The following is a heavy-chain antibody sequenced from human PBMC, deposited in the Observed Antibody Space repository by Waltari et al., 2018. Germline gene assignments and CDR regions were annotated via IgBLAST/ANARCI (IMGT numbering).Heavy chain of an antibody. Sequence: QVQLQESGPGLVQPSETLSLTCPVSGGPISRYYWSWTRQPPGKGLEWIGYIYYSGSTNYNPSLKSRVTISVDTSKNQFSLKLSSVTAADTAVYYCARFLPDRGYNYGYNYWGQGTLVTVSS. V-gene: IGHV4-59*01. J-gene: IGHJ4*02. CDR2: IYYSGST. CDR1: GGPISRYY. CDR3: ARFLPDRGYNYGYNY. D-gene: IGHD5-18*01.